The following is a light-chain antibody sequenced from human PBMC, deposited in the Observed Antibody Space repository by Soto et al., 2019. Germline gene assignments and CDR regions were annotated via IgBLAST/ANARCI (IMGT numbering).Light chain of an antibody. V-gene: IGKV1-9*01. CDR3: QQHHVYAST. Sequence: IQLTQSPSSLSASVGHRVTITCRASQDINSYLAWYQQKPGKARNILIYTGTSLQSGVPSRFSGSGSGTEVTLTVNSLQPEECATYSWQQHHVYASTFGGGIKVEMK. J-gene: IGKJ4*01. CDR1: QDINSY. CDR2: TGT.